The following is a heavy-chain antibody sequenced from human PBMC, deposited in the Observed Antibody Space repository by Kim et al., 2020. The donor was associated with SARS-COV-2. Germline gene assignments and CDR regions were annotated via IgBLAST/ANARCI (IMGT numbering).Heavy chain of an antibody. CDR1: GYSFTSYW. D-gene: IGHD2-2*01. J-gene: IGHJ5*02. CDR2: IDPSDSYT. Sequence: GESLKISCKGSGYSFTSYWISWVRQMPGKGLEWMGRIDPSDSYTNYSPSFQGHVTFSIDKSISTAYLQWSSLKASDTAMYYCARRDQPRGASWFDPWGQGSLVTVSS. V-gene: IGHV5-10-1*01. CDR3: ARRDQPRGASWFDP.